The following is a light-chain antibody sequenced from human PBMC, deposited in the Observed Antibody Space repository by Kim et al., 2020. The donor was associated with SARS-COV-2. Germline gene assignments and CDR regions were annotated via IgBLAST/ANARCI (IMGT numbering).Light chain of an antibody. CDR3: QQGYSTPLT. Sequence: VFVGDRVTITCRASQSISSYLNWFQQKPGKVPILLIYETSSLQSGVPSRFRGSGSGTDFTLTISSLQPEDFATYYCQQGYSTPLTFGGGTKVDIK. CDR2: ETS. CDR1: QSISSY. V-gene: IGKV1-39*01. J-gene: IGKJ4*01.